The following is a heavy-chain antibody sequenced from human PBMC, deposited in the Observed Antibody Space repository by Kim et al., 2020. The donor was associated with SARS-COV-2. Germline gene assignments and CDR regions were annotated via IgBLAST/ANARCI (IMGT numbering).Heavy chain of an antibody. V-gene: IGHV4-30-2*01. J-gene: IGHJ4*02. D-gene: IGHD1-1*01. CDR3: ARGWEQLWAFDY. Sequence: SETLSLTCAVSGGSISRSGYSWSWIRQPPVKGLEWIGYSYYRGHTYYNSSLKSRVVISVDTSKNQFSLKLTSVTAADTAVYYCARGWEQLWAFDYWGQGILVTVSS. CDR2: SYYRGHT. CDR1: GGSISRSGYS.